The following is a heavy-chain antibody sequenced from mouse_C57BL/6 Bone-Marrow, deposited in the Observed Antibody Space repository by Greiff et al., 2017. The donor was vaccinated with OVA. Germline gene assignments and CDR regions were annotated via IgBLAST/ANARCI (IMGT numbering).Heavy chain of an antibody. J-gene: IGHJ1*03. Sequence: DVMLVESGGGLVQPGGSLSLSCAASGFTFTDYYMSWVRQPPGKALEWLGFIRNKANGYTTEYSASVKGRFTISRDNSQSILYLQMNALRAEDSATYYCASTGDWYFDVWGTGTTVTVSS. CDR3: ASTGDWYFDV. D-gene: IGHD1-1*02. V-gene: IGHV7-3*01. CDR1: GFTFTDYY. CDR2: IRNKANGYTT.